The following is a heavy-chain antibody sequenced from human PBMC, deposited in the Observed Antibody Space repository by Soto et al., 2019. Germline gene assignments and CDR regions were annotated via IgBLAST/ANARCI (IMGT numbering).Heavy chain of an antibody. D-gene: IGHD3-22*01. CDR2: IYHSGST. V-gene: IGHV4-30-2*01. J-gene: IGHJ5*02. CDR1: GGSISSGGYS. CDR3: ARVSDYYDSSGYYTNWFDP. Sequence: SETLSLTCAVSGGSISSGGYSWSWIRQPPGKGLEWIGYIYHSGSTYYNPSLKSRVTISVDRSKNQFSLKLSSVTAADTAVYYCARVSDYYDSSGYYTNWFDPWGQGTLVTVSS.